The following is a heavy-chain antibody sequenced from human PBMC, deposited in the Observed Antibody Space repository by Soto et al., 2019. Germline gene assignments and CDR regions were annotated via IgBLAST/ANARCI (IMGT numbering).Heavy chain of an antibody. V-gene: IGHV4-31*03. Sequence: SETLSLTCTVSGGSISSGGYYWSWIRQHPGKGLEWIGYIYYSGSTYYNPSLKSRVTISVDTSKNQFSLKLSSVTAADTAVYYCARAYDFWSGFPFDYWGQGTLVTVSS. CDR1: GGSISSGGYY. D-gene: IGHD3-3*01. J-gene: IGHJ4*02. CDR2: IYYSGST. CDR3: ARAYDFWSGFPFDY.